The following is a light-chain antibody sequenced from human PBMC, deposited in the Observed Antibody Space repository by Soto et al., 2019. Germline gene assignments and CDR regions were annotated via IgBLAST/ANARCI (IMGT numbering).Light chain of an antibody. CDR2: GNN. J-gene: IGLJ1*01. V-gene: IGLV1-40*01. CDR1: GATSD. Sequence: QSVLTQPPSVSGAPGQRVTISCIGATSDVHWYQDLPGTAPKLLIYGNNNQPSCAPDRFSGSQSGSSASLAITGLQAEGEADYYCLSSDSSLSALYVFGTGTKVTVL. CDR3: LSSDSSLSALYV.